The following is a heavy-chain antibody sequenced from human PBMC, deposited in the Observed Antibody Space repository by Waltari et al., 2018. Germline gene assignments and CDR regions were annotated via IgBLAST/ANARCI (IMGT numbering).Heavy chain of an antibody. J-gene: IGHJ4*02. D-gene: IGHD6-13*01. CDR3: VRDDGDCSSCWPYYFDF. V-gene: IGHV4-38-2*02. CDR2: LYHSGNI. Sequence: QVQLQESGPGLVEPSETLSLTCSVSGYSISSGYYWGWIRQAPGKGLEWLGSLYHSGNIYYNPSVKSRVTISMDTSTNQFSLRLSSVTAADTAVYYCVRDDGDCSSCWPYYFDFWGQGTLVTVSS. CDR1: GYSISSGYY.